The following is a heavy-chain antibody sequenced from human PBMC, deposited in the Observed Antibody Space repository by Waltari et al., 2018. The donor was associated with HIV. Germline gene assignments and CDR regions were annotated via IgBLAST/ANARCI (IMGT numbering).Heavy chain of an antibody. CDR2: IYTSGST. CDR3: ASLPQAAQPFGMDV. V-gene: IGHV4-61*02. CDR1: GGSISSGSYY. J-gene: IGHJ6*02. D-gene: IGHD6-13*01. Sequence: QVQLQESGPGLVKPSQTLSLTCTVSGGSISSGSYYWSWIRQPAGKGLEWIGRIYTSGSTNYNPSLKSRVTISVDTSKSQFSLKLSSVTAADTAVYYCASLPQAAQPFGMDVWGQGTTVTVSS.